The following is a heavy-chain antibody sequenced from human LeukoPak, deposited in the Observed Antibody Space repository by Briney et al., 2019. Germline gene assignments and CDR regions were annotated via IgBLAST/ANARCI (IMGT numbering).Heavy chain of an antibody. CDR1: GFTFSNYW. CDR3: ARSLGELSLAAAY. D-gene: IGHD3-16*02. J-gene: IGHJ4*02. V-gene: IGHV3-74*01. Sequence: GGSLRLSCAASGFTFSNYWMHWVRQAPGKGLVWVSRINPDGGRISYADSVQGRFTISRDDAKNTVYLQVNSLRVEDTAVYHCARSLGELSLAAAYWGQGILVTVSS. CDR2: INPDGGRI.